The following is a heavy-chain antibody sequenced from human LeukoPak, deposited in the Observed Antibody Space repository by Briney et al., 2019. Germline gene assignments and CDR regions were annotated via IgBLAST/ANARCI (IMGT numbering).Heavy chain of an antibody. CDR3: ARDCWVEIGNDNRKYYYYYGMDV. CDR1: GGSISSYY. D-gene: IGHD1-14*01. CDR2: IYYSGST. V-gene: IGHV4-59*01. Sequence: SETLSLTCTVSGGSISSYYWSWIRQPPGKGLEWIGYIYYSGSTNYNPSLKSRVTISVDTSKNQFSLKLSSVTAADTVVYYCARDCWVEIGNDNRKYYYYYGMDVWGQGTTVTVSS. J-gene: IGHJ6*02.